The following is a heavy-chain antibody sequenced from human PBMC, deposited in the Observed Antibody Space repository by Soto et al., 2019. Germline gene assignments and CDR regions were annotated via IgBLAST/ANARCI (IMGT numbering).Heavy chain of an antibody. CDR1: GGSISSGGYY. V-gene: IGHV4-31*03. J-gene: IGHJ5*02. D-gene: IGHD6-6*01. CDR2: IYYSGRT. Sequence: SETLSLTCTVSGGSISSGGYYWSWIRQHPGKGLEWIGYIYYSGRTYYNPSLHSRVSIAVDTTENQFSLKLTSVTAADTSVYYCARGSFSSSSSWFDPWGRGTLVTAPQ. CDR3: ARGSFSSSSSWFDP.